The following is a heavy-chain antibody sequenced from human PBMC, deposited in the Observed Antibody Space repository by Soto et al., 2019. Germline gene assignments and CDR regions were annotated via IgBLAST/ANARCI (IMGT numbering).Heavy chain of an antibody. J-gene: IGHJ6*02. CDR3: ARAMYYYDSSGYYLQESYGMDV. CDR2: INSSGGDT. Sequence: GASVKVSCKASGYTFSSYYMHWVRQAPGQGLEWMGIINSSGGDTSYAQKFQGRVTVTRDPSTSTVYMELSSLRSEDTAVYYCARAMYYYDSSGYYLQESYGMDVWGQGTTVTVSS. CDR1: GYTFSSYY. D-gene: IGHD3-22*01. V-gene: IGHV1-46*01.